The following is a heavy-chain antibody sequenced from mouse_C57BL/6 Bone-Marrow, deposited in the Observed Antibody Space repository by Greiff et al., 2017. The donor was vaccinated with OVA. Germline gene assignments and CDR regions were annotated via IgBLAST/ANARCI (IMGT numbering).Heavy chain of an antibody. CDR1: GYTFTDYE. J-gene: IGHJ4*01. V-gene: IGHV1-15*01. CDR3: TRRAYGSSYDAMDY. Sequence: QVQLQQSGAELVRPGASVTLSCKASGYTFTDYEMHWVKQTPVPGLEWIGAIDPETGGTAYNQKFKGKAILTADKSSSTAYMELRSLTSEDSAVYYCTRRAYGSSYDAMDYWGQGTSVTVSS. D-gene: IGHD1-1*01. CDR2: IDPETGGT.